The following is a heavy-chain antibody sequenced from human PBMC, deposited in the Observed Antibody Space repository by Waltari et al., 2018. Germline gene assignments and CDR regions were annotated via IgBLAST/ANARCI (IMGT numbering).Heavy chain of an antibody. Sequence: QVQLVESGGGVVKPGRSLSLYCAASGFSFSSFGMHWVRRAPGKGLEWVAIIWYDGSEKYYADSVKGRFTISRDNSKNTVDLQMNSLRAEDTAVYYCAVTTGGYDGMGVWGQGTTVTVSS. V-gene: IGHV3-33*01. CDR2: IWYDGSEK. J-gene: IGHJ6*02. D-gene: IGHD6-13*01. CDR3: AVTTGGYDGMGV. CDR1: GFSFSSFG.